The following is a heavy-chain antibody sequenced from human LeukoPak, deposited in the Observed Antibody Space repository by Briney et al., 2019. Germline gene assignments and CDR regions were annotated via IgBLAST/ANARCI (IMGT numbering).Heavy chain of an antibody. D-gene: IGHD3-10*01. CDR2: ISYDGSNK. V-gene: IGHV3-30*03. CDR1: GFTSSSYG. J-gene: IGHJ4*02. Sequence: GGSLRLSCAASGFTSSSYGMHWVRQAPGKGLEWVAVISYDGSNKYYADSVKGRFTISRDNSKNTLYLQMNSLRAEDTAVYYCATSERGGDDYWGQGTLVTVSS. CDR3: ATSERGGDDY.